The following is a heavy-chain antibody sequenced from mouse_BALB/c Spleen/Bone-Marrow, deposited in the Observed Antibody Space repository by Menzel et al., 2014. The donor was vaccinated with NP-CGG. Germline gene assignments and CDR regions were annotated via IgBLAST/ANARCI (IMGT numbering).Heavy chain of an antibody. Sequence: EVQGVESGGGLVQPGGSRKLSCAASGFTFSSFGMHWVRQAPEKGLEWVAYISSVSTTISYADTVKGRFTISRDDPKNTLFLQMTSLRSEDTAMYYCARSGSSSGYFDYWGQGTTLTVSS. D-gene: IGHD1-1*01. V-gene: IGHV5-17*02. J-gene: IGHJ2*01. CDR2: ISSVSTTI. CDR3: ARSGSSSGYFDY. CDR1: GFTFSSFG.